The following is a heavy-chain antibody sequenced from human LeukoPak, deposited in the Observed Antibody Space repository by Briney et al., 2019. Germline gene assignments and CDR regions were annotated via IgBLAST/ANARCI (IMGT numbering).Heavy chain of an antibody. CDR2: MNPNSGNT. CDR3: ARAGKLRFLVRPNYYMDV. V-gene: IGHV1-8*01. CDR1: GYTFTSYD. Sequence: GASVKVSCKASGYTFTSYDINWVRQATGQGLEWMGWMNPNSGNTGYAQKFQGRVTMTRNTSISTAYMELSSLRSEDTAVYYCARAGKLRFLVRPNYYMDVWGKGTTVTVSS. D-gene: IGHD3-3*01. J-gene: IGHJ6*03.